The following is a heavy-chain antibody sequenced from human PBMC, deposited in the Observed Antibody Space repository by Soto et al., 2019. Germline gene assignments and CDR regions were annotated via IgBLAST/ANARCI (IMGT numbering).Heavy chain of an antibody. D-gene: IGHD2-2*02. V-gene: IGHV3-9*01. CDR3: AKGVALGYCTSTSCHNYYMDV. J-gene: IGHJ6*03. CDR1: GFTFDDYA. CDR2: ISWNSGSI. Sequence: EVQLVESGGGLVQPGRSLRLSCSASGFTFDDYAMHWVRQAPGKGLEWVSGISWNSGSIAYAVSVKGRFTISRDNAKNSLYLQMNSLRAEDTALYYCAKGVALGYCTSTSCHNYYMDVWGKGTTVTVSS.